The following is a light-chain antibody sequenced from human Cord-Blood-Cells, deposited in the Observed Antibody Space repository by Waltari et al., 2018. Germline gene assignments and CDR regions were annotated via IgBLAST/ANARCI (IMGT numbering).Light chain of an antibody. V-gene: IGLV2-14*03. CDR1: SSDVGGYNY. J-gene: IGLJ1*01. Sequence: QSALTQPASVSGSPGQSITISCTGTSSDVGGYNYVSWYQQHPGKAPKLTIYDVSNRPSVVSKRFSGSKTGNTASLTISGLQAEDEADYYCSSYTGSSTLYVSGTGTKVTVL. CDR3: SSYTGSSTLYV. CDR2: DVS.